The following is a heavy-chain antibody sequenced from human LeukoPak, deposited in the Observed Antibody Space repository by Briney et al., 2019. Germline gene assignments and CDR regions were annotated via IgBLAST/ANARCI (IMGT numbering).Heavy chain of an antibody. J-gene: IGHJ3*02. CDR2: IIPIFGTA. D-gene: IGHD4-17*01. Sequence: SVKVSCKASGGTFSSYAISWVRQAPGQELEWMGGIIPIFGTANYARKFQVRVTITADKSTSTAYMELSSLRSEDTAVYYCARKYGDSHDAFDIWGQGTMVTVSS. CDR3: ARKYGDSHDAFDI. V-gene: IGHV1-69*06. CDR1: GGTFSSYA.